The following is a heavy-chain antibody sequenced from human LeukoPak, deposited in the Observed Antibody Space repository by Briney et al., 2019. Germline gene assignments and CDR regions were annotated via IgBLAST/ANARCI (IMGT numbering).Heavy chain of an antibody. V-gene: IGHV4-31*03. J-gene: IGHJ3*02. Sequence: SETLSLTCTVSGGSISSGGYYWSWVRQHPGKGLEWIGYIYYSGSTYYNPSLKCRVTISVDTSKNQLSLKLSSVTAADTAVYYCARDRTGADYYDFWSGYYSHQDAFDMWGQGTMVTVSS. CDR3: ARDRTGADYYDFWSGYYSHQDAFDM. CDR1: GGSISSGGYY. CDR2: IYYSGST. D-gene: IGHD3-3*01.